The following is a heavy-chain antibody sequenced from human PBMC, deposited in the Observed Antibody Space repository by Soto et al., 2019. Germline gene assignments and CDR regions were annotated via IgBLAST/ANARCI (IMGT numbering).Heavy chain of an antibody. CDR2: VSGNGGTT. CDR1: GFPFGSHA. D-gene: IGHD3-3*01. V-gene: IGHV3-23*01. Sequence: GGSLRLSCAASGFPFGSHAMSWVRQAPGKGLEWVSLVSGNGGTTNYADSVKGRFTISRDNSQKTLYLHMNSLRAEDTAIYYCAKGKAHTLFGVDTLFDYWGQGTLVPVSS. CDR3: AKGKAHTLFGVDTLFDY. J-gene: IGHJ4*02.